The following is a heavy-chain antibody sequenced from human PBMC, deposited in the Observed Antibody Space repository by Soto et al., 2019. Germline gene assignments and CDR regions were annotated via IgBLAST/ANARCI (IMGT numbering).Heavy chain of an antibody. Sequence: VQLVESGGGLVQPGGSLRLSCAASGFTVSSNYMSWVRQAPGKGLEWVSVIYSGGSTYYADSVKGRFTISRDNSKNTLYLQMNSLRAEDTAVYYCARGLFLSSSWRETDVWGKGTTVTVSS. V-gene: IGHV3-66*01. CDR1: GFTVSSNY. CDR2: IYSGGST. CDR3: ARGLFLSSSWRETDV. D-gene: IGHD6-13*01. J-gene: IGHJ6*04.